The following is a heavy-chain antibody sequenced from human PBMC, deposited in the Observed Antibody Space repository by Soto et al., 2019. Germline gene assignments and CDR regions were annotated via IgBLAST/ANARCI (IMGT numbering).Heavy chain of an antibody. Sequence: GGSLRLSCAASGFTFSSYGMHWVRQAPGKGLEWVAVISYDGSNKYYADSVKGRFTISRDNSKNTLYLQMNSLRAEDTAVYYCAKDMRMVRGVPPSGMDVWGQGTTVTVSS. CDR3: AKDMRMVRGVPPSGMDV. CDR1: GFTFSSYG. J-gene: IGHJ6*02. CDR2: ISYDGSNK. V-gene: IGHV3-30*18. D-gene: IGHD3-10*01.